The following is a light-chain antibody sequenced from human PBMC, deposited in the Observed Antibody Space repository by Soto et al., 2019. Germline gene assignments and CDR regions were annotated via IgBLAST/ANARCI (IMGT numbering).Light chain of an antibody. CDR2: RAS. Sequence: DTQMTQSPSTLSASVGDTVSITCRASQSINSWLAWYQQKPGKAPNLLIHRASTLQSGVPSRFSGSGSGTEFTLTIIGLQPDDFATYYCQHYNTYPYTVGQGTKVDSK. J-gene: IGKJ2*01. CDR3: QHYNTYPYT. CDR1: QSINSW. V-gene: IGKV1-5*03.